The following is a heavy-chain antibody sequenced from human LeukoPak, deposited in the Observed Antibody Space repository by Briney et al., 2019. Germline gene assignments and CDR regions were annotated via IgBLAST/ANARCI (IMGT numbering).Heavy chain of an antibody. J-gene: IGHJ4*02. CDR2: ISDSGTST. CDR3: AKRDYYSFDY. CDR1: GFTFNSCA. V-gene: IGHV3-23*01. Sequence: GGSLRLSCAASGFTFNSCAMSWVRQAPGKGLEWVSTISDSGTSTFYADSVKGRFTISRDNSKNTLYVQMNSLRAEETAVYYCAKRDYYSFDYWGQGTLVTVSS. D-gene: IGHD2/OR15-2a*01.